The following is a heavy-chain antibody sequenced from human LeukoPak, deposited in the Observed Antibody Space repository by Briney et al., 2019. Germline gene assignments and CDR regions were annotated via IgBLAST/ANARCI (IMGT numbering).Heavy chain of an antibody. CDR1: GGSISSSSYY. J-gene: IGHJ4*02. CDR2: IYYSGST. D-gene: IGHD3-10*01. V-gene: IGHV4-39*07. Sequence: SETLSLTCTVSGGSISSSSYYGGWIRQPPGKGLEWIGSIYYSGSTYYNPSLKSRVTISVDTSSNQFSLNMRFVTAADTAIYYCAKDLNYYASGNVFDYWGQGILVTVSS. CDR3: AKDLNYYASGNVFDY.